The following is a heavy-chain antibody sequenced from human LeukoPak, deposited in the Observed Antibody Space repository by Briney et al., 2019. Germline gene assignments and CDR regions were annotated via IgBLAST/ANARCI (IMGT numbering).Heavy chain of an antibody. D-gene: IGHD3-10*01. V-gene: IGHV3-74*01. CDR1: GFTFNTYW. Sequence: SGGSLRLSCVASGFTFNTYWMHWVRQAPGKGLAWVSRSRGDGNDATYADSVEGRFTISRDNAKNTLYLQMNNLRAEDTAVYYCARDLVSGSGSLDSWGQGTLVTVSS. CDR2: SRGDGNDA. J-gene: IGHJ4*02. CDR3: ARDLVSGSGSLDS.